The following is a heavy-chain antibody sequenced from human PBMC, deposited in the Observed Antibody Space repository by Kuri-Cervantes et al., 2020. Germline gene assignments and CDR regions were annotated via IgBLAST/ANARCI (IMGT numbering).Heavy chain of an antibody. CDR2: MNPNSGNT. V-gene: IGHV1-8*01. CDR3: AREAGKRGYSSTWYYFQH. D-gene: IGHD6-13*01. Sequence: ASVKVSCKASGCTFTSYDINWVRQATGQGLEWMGWMNPNSGNTGYAQKFQGRVTMTRDTSISTAYMELSRLRSDDTAVYYCAREAGKRGYSSTWYYFQHWGQGTLVTVSS. CDR1: GCTFTSYD. J-gene: IGHJ1*01.